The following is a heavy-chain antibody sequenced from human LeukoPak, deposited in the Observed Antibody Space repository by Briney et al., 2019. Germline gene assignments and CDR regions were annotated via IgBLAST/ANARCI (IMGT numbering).Heavy chain of an antibody. Sequence: GGSLRLSCAASGFTFSNAWMSWVRQAPGKGLEWVGRIKSKTDGGTTDYAAPVKGRFTISRDDSKNTLYLQMNSLKTEDTAVYYCTTVPYYYGSGSFNYWGQGTLVTVSS. CDR1: GFTFSNAW. V-gene: IGHV3-15*01. CDR3: TTVPYYYGSGSFNY. J-gene: IGHJ4*02. CDR2: IKSKTDGGTT. D-gene: IGHD3-10*01.